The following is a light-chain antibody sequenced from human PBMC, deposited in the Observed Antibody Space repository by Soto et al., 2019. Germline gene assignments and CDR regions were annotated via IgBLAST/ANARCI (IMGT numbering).Light chain of an antibody. J-gene: IGLJ1*01. V-gene: IGLV2-23*02. CDR2: EVS. CDR3: CSYAGSSTYV. CDR1: SSDVGSYNL. Sequence: QSALTQPASGSGSPGQSITISCTGTSSDVGSYNLVSWCQQHPGKAPKLMIYEVSKRPSGVSNRFSGSKSGNTASLTISGLQAEDEADYYCCSYAGSSTYVFGTG.